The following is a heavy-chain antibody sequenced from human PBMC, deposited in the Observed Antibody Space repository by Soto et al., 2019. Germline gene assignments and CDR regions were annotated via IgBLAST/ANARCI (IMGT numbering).Heavy chain of an antibody. D-gene: IGHD2-15*01. CDR1: GGSISSSIYY. CDR3: ARHTDITSYYFDY. CDR2: IYYSGST. J-gene: IGHJ4*02. V-gene: IGHV4-39*01. Sequence: SETLSLTCTVSGGSISSSIYYWGWIRQPPGKGLVLLGSIYYSGSTYYNPSLKSRVTISVDTSKNQFSLKLSSVTAADTAVYYCARHTDITSYYFDYWGQGTLVTVAS.